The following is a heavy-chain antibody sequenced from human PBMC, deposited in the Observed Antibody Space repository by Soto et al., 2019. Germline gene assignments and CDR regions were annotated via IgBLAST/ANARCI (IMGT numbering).Heavy chain of an antibody. CDR2: INPSGGYT. Sequence: ASVKVSCKASGYTFTSYYMNWVRQAPGQGLEWLGIINPSGGYTTYAQRFLGRVTMSTNTSTSTAYIELRSLSFFDTAVYYCAGDSYVTPVPVDYWGQGTLVTVSS. D-gene: IGHD4-17*01. V-gene: IGHV1-46*01. CDR1: GYTFTSYY. CDR3: AGDSYVTPVPVDY. J-gene: IGHJ4*02.